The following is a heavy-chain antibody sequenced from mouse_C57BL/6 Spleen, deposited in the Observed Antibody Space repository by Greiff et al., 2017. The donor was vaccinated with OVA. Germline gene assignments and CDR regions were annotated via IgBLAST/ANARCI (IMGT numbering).Heavy chain of an antibody. J-gene: IGHJ1*03. V-gene: IGHV5-17*01. CDR1: GFTFSDYG. D-gene: IGHD2-12*01. CDR3: ARGGPTIAWYFDV. Sequence: EVPVVESGGGLVKPGGSLKLSCAASGFTFSDYGMHWVRQAPAQGLEWVAYISSGSSTTYYADTVKGRFTISRDNATNPLFRQMTILRAEDTAMDYCARGGPTIAWYFDVWGTGTTVTVSS. CDR2: ISSGSSTT.